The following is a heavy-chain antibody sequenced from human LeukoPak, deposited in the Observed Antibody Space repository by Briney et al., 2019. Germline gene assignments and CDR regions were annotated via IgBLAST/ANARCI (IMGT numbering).Heavy chain of an antibody. D-gene: IGHD1-1*01. CDR1: GGSFSGYY. J-gene: IGHJ4*02. CDR3: ARGGNGDYVDY. CDR2: INYSGST. V-gene: IGHV4-34*01. Sequence: SETLSLTCVVYGGSFSGYYWSWIRQPPGKGLEWIGEINYSGSTNYNPSLKSRVTISVDTSKNQFSLKLSSVTAADTAVYYCARGGNGDYVDYWGQGTLVTVSS.